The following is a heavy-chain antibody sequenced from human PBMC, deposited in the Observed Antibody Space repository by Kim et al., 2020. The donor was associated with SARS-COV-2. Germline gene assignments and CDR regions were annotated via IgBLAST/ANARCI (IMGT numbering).Heavy chain of an antibody. CDR1: GGSINNSDYY. CDR2: IYYTGST. J-gene: IGHJ3*02. D-gene: IGHD6-19*01. Sequence: SETLSLICTVSGGSINNSDYYWGWIRQPPGRGLEWIASIYYTGSTHYNPSLKSRVTTSVDTSREQFSLKMYSVTAADTAVYYCARDRTRNSSGWSAFDI. CDR3: ARDRTRNSSGWSAFDI. V-gene: IGHV4-39*07.